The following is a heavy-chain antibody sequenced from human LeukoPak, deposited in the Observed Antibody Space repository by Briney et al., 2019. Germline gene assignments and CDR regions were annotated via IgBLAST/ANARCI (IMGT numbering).Heavy chain of an antibody. D-gene: IGHD3-3*01. V-gene: IGHV3-7*01. Sequence: AGGSLRLSCAASGFTFDDHGMSWVRQAPGKGLEWVANIKQDGSEKYYVDSVKGRFTISRDNAKNSLYLQMNSLRAEDTAVYYCARPADFWSGYSMDVWGKGTTVTVSS. CDR1: GFTFDDHG. CDR2: IKQDGSEK. J-gene: IGHJ6*03. CDR3: ARPADFWSGYSMDV.